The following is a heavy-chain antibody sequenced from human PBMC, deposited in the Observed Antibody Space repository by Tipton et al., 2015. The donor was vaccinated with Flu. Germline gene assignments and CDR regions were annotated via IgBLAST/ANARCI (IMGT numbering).Heavy chain of an antibody. D-gene: IGHD3-10*01. J-gene: IGHJ4*02. CDR3: AGGSGSGTYVSFDY. CDR2: IYTSGST. CDR1: GDSMSSFY. V-gene: IGHV4-4*07. Sequence: TLSLTCTVSGDSMSSFYWSWIRQPAGKGLEWIGRIYTSGSTYYNPSLKSRVSMSIDTSKDQFSLKLSSVTAADAAVYYCAGGSGSGTYVSFDYWGQGTLVTVSS.